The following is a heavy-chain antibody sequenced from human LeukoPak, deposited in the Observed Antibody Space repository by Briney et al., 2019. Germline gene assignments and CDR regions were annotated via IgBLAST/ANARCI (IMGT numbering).Heavy chain of an antibody. V-gene: IGHV4-34*01. CDR3: ARHHDSSGYWFDP. CDR1: GGSFSGYY. Sequence: PSETLSLTCAVYGGSFSGYYWSWIRQPPGKGLEWIGEINHSGSTNYNPSLKSRVTISVDTSKNQFSLKLSSVTAADTAVYYCARHHDSSGYWFDPWGQGTLVTVSS. J-gene: IGHJ5*02. D-gene: IGHD3-22*01. CDR2: INHSGST.